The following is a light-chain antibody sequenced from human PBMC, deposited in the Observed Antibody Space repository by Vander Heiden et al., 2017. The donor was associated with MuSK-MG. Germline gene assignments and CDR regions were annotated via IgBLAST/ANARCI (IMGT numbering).Light chain of an antibody. Sequence: QSALTQPASVSGSPGQSITISCTGTSSDVGGYNYVSWYQQHPGKAPKLMIFVVSNRPSGVSNRFSGSKSGNTASLTLSVLQAEEEADYYCSSYTSSSTLFVFGGGTKLTVL. CDR1: SSDVGGYNY. V-gene: IGLV2-14*01. CDR2: VVS. CDR3: SSYTSSSTLFV. J-gene: IGLJ2*01.